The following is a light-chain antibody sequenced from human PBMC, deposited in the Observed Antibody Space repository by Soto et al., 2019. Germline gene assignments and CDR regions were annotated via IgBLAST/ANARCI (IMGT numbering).Light chain of an antibody. CDR3: QQFGSSYT. CDR1: QSVSSSY. J-gene: IGKJ2*01. Sequence: EIVLTQSPGTLSLSPGERATLSCRASQSVSSSYLAWYQQKPGQAPRLLIYGASSRATGIPDRFSGSGSGTDFTLTSSRLEPEDFAVYYCQQFGSSYTFGQGTKLDIK. V-gene: IGKV3-20*01. CDR2: GAS.